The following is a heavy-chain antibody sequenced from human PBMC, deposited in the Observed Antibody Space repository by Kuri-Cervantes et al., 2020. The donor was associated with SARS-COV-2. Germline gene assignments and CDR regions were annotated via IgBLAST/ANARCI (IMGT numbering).Heavy chain of an antibody. D-gene: IGHD4-11*01. V-gene: IGHV1-2*02. Sequence: ASVKVSCKASGYTFTGYYMHWVRQAPGQGLEWTGWINPNSGGTNYAQKFQGRVTMTRDTSISTAYMELSRLRSDDTAVYYRARPGGSNYNYYYYYMDVWGKGTTVTVSS. CDR3: ARPGGSNYNYYYYYMDV. CDR1: GYTFTGYY. J-gene: IGHJ6*03. CDR2: INPNSGGT.